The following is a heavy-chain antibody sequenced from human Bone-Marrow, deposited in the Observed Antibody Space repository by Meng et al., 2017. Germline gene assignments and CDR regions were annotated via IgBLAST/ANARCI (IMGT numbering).Heavy chain of an antibody. J-gene: IGHJ6*02. D-gene: IGHD5-18*01. CDR2: IFSNDEK. V-gene: IGHV2-26*01. CDR1: GFSLSNARLG. CDR3: SRITGYSYAYHYYGMDV. Sequence: SGPTLVKPTETLTLTCTVSGFSLSNARLGVSWIRQPPGKALEWLAHIFSNDEKSYSPSLKRRLTISKDTSKSQVVLTMTYMDPVDTATYYCSRITGYSYAYHYYGMDVWGQGTTVTGSS.